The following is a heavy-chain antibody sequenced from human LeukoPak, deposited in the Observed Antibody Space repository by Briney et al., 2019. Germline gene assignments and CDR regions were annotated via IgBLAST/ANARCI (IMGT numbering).Heavy chain of an antibody. CDR1: GGTFSSYA. V-gene: IGHV1-69*13. CDR2: IIPIFGTA. D-gene: IGHD3-22*01. J-gene: IGHJ4*02. CDR3: ARGPYYYDSSGYYPEGGYFDY. Sequence: SVKVSCKASGGTFSSYAISWVRQAPGQGLEWMGGIIPIFGTANYAQKFQGRVTITADESTSTAYMELSSLRSEDTAVYYCARGPYYYDSSGYYPEGGYFDYWGQGTLVTVSS.